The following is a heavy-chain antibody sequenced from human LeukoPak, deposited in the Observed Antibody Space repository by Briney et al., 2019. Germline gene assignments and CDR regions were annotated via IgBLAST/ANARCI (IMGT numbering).Heavy chain of an antibody. Sequence: GGSLRLSCAASGFTFDDYGMSWVRQAPGKGLEWVSGINWNGGSTGYADSVKGRFTISRDNAKNSLNLQMNSLRAEDTALYYCARDPPTGYSSGWYFDYWGQGTLVTVSS. CDR3: ARDPPTGYSSGWYFDY. V-gene: IGHV3-20*04. CDR1: GFTFDDYG. CDR2: INWNGGST. J-gene: IGHJ4*02. D-gene: IGHD6-19*01.